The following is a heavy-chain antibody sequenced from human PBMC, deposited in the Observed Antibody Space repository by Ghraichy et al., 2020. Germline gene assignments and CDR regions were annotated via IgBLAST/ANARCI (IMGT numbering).Heavy chain of an antibody. CDR3: AHQTWHDYYFEY. V-gene: IGHV2-5*02. D-gene: IGHD4/OR15-4a*01. J-gene: IGHJ4*02. CDR1: GFSLSASGVS. CDR2: IYGDDDR. Sequence: SGPTLVKPTQTLTLTCTFSGFSLSASGVSVGWVRQPPGKALEWLALIYGDDDRRYRPSLKSRLSITKDTSKNQAVLTMTDMDPVDTATYYCAHQTWHDYYFEYWGQGTLVTVSS.